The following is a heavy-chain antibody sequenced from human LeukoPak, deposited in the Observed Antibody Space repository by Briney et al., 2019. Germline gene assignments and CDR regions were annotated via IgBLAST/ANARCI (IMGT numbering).Heavy chain of an antibody. J-gene: IGHJ4*02. CDR1: GYTFTTYA. V-gene: IGHV7-4-1*02. CDR3: ARESPYYYDTSDYSGKADS. CDR2: INTNTGDP. Sequence: PGASVKVSCKASGYTFTTYAMNWVRQAPGQGLEWMGWINTNTGDPTYAQGFTGRFVFSLDTSVSTAYLQISSLKAEDTAVYYCARESPYYYDTSDYSGKADSWGQGTLVTVSS. D-gene: IGHD3-22*01.